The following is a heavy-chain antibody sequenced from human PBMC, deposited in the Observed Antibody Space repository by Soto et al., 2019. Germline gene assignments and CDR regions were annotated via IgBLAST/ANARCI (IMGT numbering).Heavy chain of an antibody. J-gene: IGHJ6*02. CDR1: GYTFTSYG. CDR2: ISAYNGNT. Sequence: ASVKVSCKASGYTFTSYGTSWVRQAPGQGLEWMGWISAYNGNTNYAQKLQGRVTMTTDTSTSTAYMELRSLRSDDTAVYYCARDWGFLEWLFRLHDYGMDVWGQGTTVTVSS. V-gene: IGHV1-18*04. CDR3: ARDWGFLEWLFRLHDYGMDV. D-gene: IGHD3-3*01.